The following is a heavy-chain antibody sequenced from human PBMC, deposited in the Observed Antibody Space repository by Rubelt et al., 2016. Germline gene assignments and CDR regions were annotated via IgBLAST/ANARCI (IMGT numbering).Heavy chain of an antibody. D-gene: IGHD3-3*01. CDR3: APTIFGVVYHRNAAFDI. J-gene: IGHJ3*02. Sequence: QITLKESGPTLVKPTQTLTLTCTFSGFSLSTSGVGVGWIRQPPGKALEWLALIYWDDDKRYSPSLKRRLTITKDTSKNQVVLTMTNMDPVDTATYYCAPTIFGVVYHRNAAFDIWGQGTMVTVSS. CDR2: IYWDDDK. V-gene: IGHV2-5*02. CDR1: GFSLSTSGVG.